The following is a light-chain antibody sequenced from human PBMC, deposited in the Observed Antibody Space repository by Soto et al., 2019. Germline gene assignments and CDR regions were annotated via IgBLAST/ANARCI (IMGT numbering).Light chain of an antibody. CDR2: GVT. CDR3: FSHRGGDAHV. Sequence: QSALTQPASVSGSPGQSITISCTGTSSDVGAYNYVSWYQQYPGKAPKLMIYGVTNRPSGVSNRFSGSKTGNTASLTISGLQAEDEDDYYCFSHRGGDAHVFGTGTKLTVL. CDR1: SSDVGAYNY. J-gene: IGLJ1*01. V-gene: IGLV2-14*01.